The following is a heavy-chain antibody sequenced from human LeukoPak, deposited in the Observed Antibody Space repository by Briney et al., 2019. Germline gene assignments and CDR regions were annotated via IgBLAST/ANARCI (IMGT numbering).Heavy chain of an antibody. J-gene: IGHJ5*02. CDR3: VRSVAGTQWFDP. CDR2: ISYDGSNK. CDR1: GFTFSSYA. D-gene: IGHD6-19*01. V-gene: IGHV3-30-3*01. Sequence: PGGSLRLSCAASGFTFSSYAMHWVRQAPGKGLEWVAVISYDGSNKYYADSVKGRFTISRDNSKNTLYLQMNSLRAEDTAVYYSVRSVAGTQWFDPRGQGTLVTVSS.